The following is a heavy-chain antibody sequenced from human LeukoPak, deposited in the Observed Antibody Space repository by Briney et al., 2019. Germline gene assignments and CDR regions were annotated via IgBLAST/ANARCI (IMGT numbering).Heavy chain of an antibody. CDR2: VYYSGST. CDR3: ARHALDYDFWSGYPGWFDP. J-gene: IGHJ5*02. D-gene: IGHD3-3*01. V-gene: IGHV4-39*01. Sequence: PSETLSLTCTVSGGSISSSSYYWGWIRQPPGKGLEWVESVYYSGSTYYNPSLKSRVTLSVDTSKNQFSLKLSSVTAADTAVYYCARHALDYDFWSGYPGWFDPWGQGTLVTVSS. CDR1: GGSISSSSYY.